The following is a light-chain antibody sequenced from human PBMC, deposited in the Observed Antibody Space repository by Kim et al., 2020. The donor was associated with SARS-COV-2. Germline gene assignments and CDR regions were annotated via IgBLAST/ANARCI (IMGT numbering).Light chain of an antibody. CDR3: SSYTSSSTWV. Sequence: GQSITISCTGTSSDVGGYNYVSWYQQHPGKAPKLMIYDVSNRPSGVSNRFSGSKSGNTASLTISGLQAEDEADYYGSSYTSSSTWVFGGGTQLTVL. J-gene: IGLJ3*02. CDR2: DVS. CDR1: SSDVGGYNY. V-gene: IGLV2-14*03.